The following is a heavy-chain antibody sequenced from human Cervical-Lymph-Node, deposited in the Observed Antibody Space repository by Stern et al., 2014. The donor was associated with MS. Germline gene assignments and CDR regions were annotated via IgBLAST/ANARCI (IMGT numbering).Heavy chain of an antibody. J-gene: IGHJ4*02. D-gene: IGHD6-13*01. Sequence: VQLVESGGGVVQPGRSLRLSCAASGFTFSSYAMHWVRQGPGKGLEWVAVLSYDGSNKYYADSVKGRFTISRDNSKNTLYLQMNSLRAEDTAVYYCAREMIAAAGTIPFDYWGQGTLVTVSS. CDR1: GFTFSSYA. CDR2: LSYDGSNK. V-gene: IGHV3-30*16. CDR3: AREMIAAAGTIPFDY.